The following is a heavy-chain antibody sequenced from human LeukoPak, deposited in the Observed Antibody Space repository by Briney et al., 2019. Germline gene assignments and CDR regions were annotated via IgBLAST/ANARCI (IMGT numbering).Heavy chain of an antibody. V-gene: IGHV3-13*01. J-gene: IGHJ4*01. D-gene: IGHD3-22*01. Sequence: QTGGSLRLSCAASGFTFSSYDMHWVRQATGKGLEWVSAICTAGDTYYPGSVKGRFTISRENAKNSLYLQMNSLRAGDTAVYYCARGRFHLDSSVYSSFYHWGHGTLVTVSS. CDR2: ICTAGDT. CDR1: GFTFSSYD. CDR3: ARGRFHLDSSVYSSFYH.